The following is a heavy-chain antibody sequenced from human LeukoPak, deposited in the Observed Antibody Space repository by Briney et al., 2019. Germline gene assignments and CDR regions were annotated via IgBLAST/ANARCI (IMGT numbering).Heavy chain of an antibody. D-gene: IGHD1-1*01. J-gene: IGHJ6*02. CDR1: GFTLSYYA. CDR2: ISSNGGST. Sequence: PGGSLRLSCAASGFTLSYYAMNWVRQAPGKGLEYVSAISSNGGSTYYADSVKGRFTISRDNSKNTLYLQMSSLRAEDTAVYYCVNEVGTYYYGMDVWGQGTTVTVSS. CDR3: VNEVGTYYYGMDV. V-gene: IGHV3-64D*06.